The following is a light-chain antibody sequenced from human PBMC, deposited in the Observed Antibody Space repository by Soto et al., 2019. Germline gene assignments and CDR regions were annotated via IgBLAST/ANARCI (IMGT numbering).Light chain of an antibody. CDR1: SSNIGAGYD. Sequence: QPVLTQPPSVSGAPGQRVTISCTGSSSNIGAGYDVHWYQQLPGTAPKLLIYGNSNRPSGVPDRFSVSKSGTSASLAITGLQAEDEADYHCQSYDSSLSGVVFGGGTKLTVL. CDR3: QSYDSSLSGVV. CDR2: GNS. J-gene: IGLJ2*01. V-gene: IGLV1-40*01.